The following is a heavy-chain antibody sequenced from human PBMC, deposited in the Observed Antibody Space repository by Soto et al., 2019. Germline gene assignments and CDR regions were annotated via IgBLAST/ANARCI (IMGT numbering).Heavy chain of an antibody. J-gene: IGHJ4*02. V-gene: IGHV1-3*01. Sequence: ASVKVSCKASGYTFTRYAMHWVRQAPGQRPEWMGWINPGNGDTKYSEKLQGRVTFTRDTSATTIYMELSSLRSEDTALYYCARNSYISGDDDSYYFGYWRQVTPVTVSS. CDR3: ARNSYISGDDDSYYFGY. CDR1: GYTFTRYA. D-gene: IGHD2-21*02. CDR2: INPGNGDT.